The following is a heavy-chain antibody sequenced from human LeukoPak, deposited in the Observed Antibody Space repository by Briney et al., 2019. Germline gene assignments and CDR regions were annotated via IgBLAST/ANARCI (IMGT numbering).Heavy chain of an antibody. CDR2: IRAYNGKT. J-gene: IGHJ6*03. V-gene: IGHV1-18*01. CDR3: ARVYSGSYALPQYYYYYYMDV. Sequence: ASVKVSCQASGYTFTSYGFSWVRQAPGQGVEWMGLIRAYNGKTNYAQKLQGRVTMTTDTSTSTAYMELRSRRSDDTAVYYCARVYSGSYALPQYYYYYYMDVWGKGTTVTVSS. CDR1: GYTFTSYG. D-gene: IGHD1-26*01.